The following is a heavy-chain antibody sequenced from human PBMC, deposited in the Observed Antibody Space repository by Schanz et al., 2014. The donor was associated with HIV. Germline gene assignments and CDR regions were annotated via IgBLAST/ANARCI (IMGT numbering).Heavy chain of an antibody. J-gene: IGHJ6*02. Sequence: EVQLVESGGGLVKPGGSLRLSCAASGFTLSSYSMNWVRQAPGKGLEWVSAISGGGAGTYYADSVKGRLTISRDNSKNTRYLQMNSLRAEDTAVYYCAREREESIAYYYYGMDVWGQGTAVTVSS. D-gene: IGHD1-26*01. CDR3: AREREESIAYYYYGMDV. CDR1: GFTLSSYS. CDR2: ISGGGAGT. V-gene: IGHV3-23*04.